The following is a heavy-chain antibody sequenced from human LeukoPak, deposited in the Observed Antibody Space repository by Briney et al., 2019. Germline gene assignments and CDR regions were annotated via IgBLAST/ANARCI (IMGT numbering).Heavy chain of an antibody. J-gene: IGHJ4*02. CDR2: ISYDGRNI. D-gene: IGHD2-21*02. CDR1: GSTFNNYA. V-gene: IGHV3-30*18. CDR3: AKGPLRGTAAAIDY. Sequence: GGSLRLSCAASGSTFNNYAMHWVRQAPVKGLEWVAVISYDGRNIHYPDSVKGRFTISRDISTDTLWLQMDSLRTEDTAVYYCAKGPLRGTAAAIDYWGQGTLVTVSS.